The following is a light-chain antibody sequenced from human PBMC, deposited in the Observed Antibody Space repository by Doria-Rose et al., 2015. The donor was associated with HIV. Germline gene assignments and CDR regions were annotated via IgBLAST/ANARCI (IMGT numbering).Light chain of an antibody. CDR1: QSFSSTY. CDR2: DGS. V-gene: IGKV3-20*01. J-gene: IGKJ1*01. CDR3: HQYGTSWT. Sequence: TQSPGTPSLSPGERATLSCRASQSFSSTYLAWYQQKPGQAPSLLIYDGSTRATGIPDRFSASGPGTDFTPTINRLEPEDFALYYCHQYGTSWTFGQGTKVEI.